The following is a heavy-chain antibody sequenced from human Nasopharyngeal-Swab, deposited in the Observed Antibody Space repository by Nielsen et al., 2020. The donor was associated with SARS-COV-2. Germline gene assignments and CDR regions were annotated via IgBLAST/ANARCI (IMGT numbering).Heavy chain of an antibody. CDR2: IYYSGST. Sequence: PGKGLEWIGYIYYSGSTNYNPSLKSRVTISVDTSKNQFSLKLSSVTAADTAVYYCARGGPGLELFSRFDPWGQGTLVTV. V-gene: IGHV4-59*13. D-gene: IGHD1-7*01. J-gene: IGHJ5*02. CDR3: ARGGPGLELFSRFDP.